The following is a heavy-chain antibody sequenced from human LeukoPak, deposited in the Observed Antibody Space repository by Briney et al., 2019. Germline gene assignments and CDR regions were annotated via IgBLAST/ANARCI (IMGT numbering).Heavy chain of an antibody. Sequence: SGGSLRLPCAASGFTFSSYAMTWVRQPPGQGLEWVSAISGIGGSTYYADSVKGRFTISRDNSKNTLYLQMNSLRAEDTAVYYCAKEGDYGYWYFDLWGRGTLVTVSS. D-gene: IGHD4-17*01. J-gene: IGHJ2*01. CDR2: ISGIGGST. CDR3: AKEGDYGYWYFDL. CDR1: GFTFSSYA. V-gene: IGHV3-23*01.